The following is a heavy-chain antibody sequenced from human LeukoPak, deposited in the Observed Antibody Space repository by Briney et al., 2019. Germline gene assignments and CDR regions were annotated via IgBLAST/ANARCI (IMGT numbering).Heavy chain of an antibody. D-gene: IGHD3-10*01. Sequence: GASVKVSCKASCYAFTSCGISWGRQAPGQGLEWMGWISAYNGNTNYAQKLQGRVTMTTDTSTSTAYMELRSLRSDDTAVYYCARVLTMDRGAFNWLDPWGQGTLVTVSS. CDR2: ISAYNGNT. CDR1: CYAFTSCG. J-gene: IGHJ5*02. CDR3: ARVLTMDRGAFNWLDP. V-gene: IGHV1-18*01.